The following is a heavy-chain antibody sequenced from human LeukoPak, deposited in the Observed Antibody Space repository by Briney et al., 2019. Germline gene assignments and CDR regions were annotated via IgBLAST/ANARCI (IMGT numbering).Heavy chain of an antibody. CDR1: GYTFTSYG. CDR3: AREDYGDIDY. D-gene: IGHD4-17*01. V-gene: IGHV1-18*04. J-gene: IGHJ4*02. Sequence: GASVKVSCKASGYTFTSYGISWVRQAPGQGREWMGWISAYNGNTNYAQKLQGRVTMTTATSTSTAYMELRSLRSDDPDVYYCAREDYGDIDYWGQGTLVTVSS. CDR2: ISAYNGNT.